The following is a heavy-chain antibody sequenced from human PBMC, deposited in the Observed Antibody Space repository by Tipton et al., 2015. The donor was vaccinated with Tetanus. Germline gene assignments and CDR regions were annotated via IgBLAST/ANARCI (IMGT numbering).Heavy chain of an antibody. CDR3: ARENGGYDYYYYYGMDV. CDR1: GFTFSSYS. V-gene: IGHV3-21*01. J-gene: IGHJ6*02. D-gene: IGHD5-12*01. Sequence: SLRLSCAASGFTFSSYSMNWVRQAPGKGLEWVSSISSSSSYTYYADSVKGRFTISRDNAKNSLYLQMNSLRAEDTAVYYCARENGGYDYYYYYGMDVWGQGTTVTVSS. CDR2: ISSSSSYT.